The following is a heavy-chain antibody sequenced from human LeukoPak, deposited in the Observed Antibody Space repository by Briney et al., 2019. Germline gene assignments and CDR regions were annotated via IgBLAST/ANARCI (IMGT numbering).Heavy chain of an antibody. CDR1: GGSISSHY. J-gene: IGHJ4*02. CDR3: ARLRLNRAMTTYFFDY. Sequence: SETLSLTCTVSGGSISSHYWSWIRQPPGKGLEWIGYIYYSGSTNYNPSLKSRVTISVDTSKNQFSLKLSSVTAADTAVYYCARLRLNRAMTTYFFDYWGQGTLVTVSS. V-gene: IGHV4-59*11. CDR2: IYYSGST. D-gene: IGHD1-1*01.